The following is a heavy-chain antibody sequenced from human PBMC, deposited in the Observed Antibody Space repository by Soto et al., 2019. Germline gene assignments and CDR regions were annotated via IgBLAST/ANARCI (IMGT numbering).Heavy chain of an antibody. CDR2: IYYSGST. V-gene: IGHV4-59*01. CDR3: ARTVRGVINWFDP. Sequence: SETLSLTCTVSGGSISSYYWSWIRHPPGKGLEWIGYIYYSGSTNYTPSLKSRVTISVDTSKNQFSLKLSSVTAADTAVYYCARTVRGVINWFDPWGQGTLVTGSS. J-gene: IGHJ5*02. CDR1: GGSISSYY. D-gene: IGHD3-10*01.